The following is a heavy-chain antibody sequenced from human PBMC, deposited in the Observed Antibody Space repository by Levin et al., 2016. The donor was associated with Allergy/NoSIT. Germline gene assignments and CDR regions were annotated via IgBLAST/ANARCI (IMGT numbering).Heavy chain of an antibody. V-gene: IGHV4-4*02. J-gene: IGHJ5*02. CDR2: ISDSGST. CDR3: AKAGGWKLEP. Sequence: SETLSLTCAVSGASVSSPDWWSWVRQPPGKGLEWIGEISDSGSTQYSPSLKSRVSLSLDKSKNQFSLKLDSVTAADTAVYYCAKAGGWKLEPWGQGTLVTVS. CDR1: GASVSSPDW. D-gene: IGHD6-19*01.